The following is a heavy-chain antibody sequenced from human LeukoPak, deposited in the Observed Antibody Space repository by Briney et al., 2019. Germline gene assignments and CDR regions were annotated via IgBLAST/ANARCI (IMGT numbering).Heavy chain of an antibody. J-gene: IGHJ3*02. CDR3: ARQVTYYDILTGYLGAFDI. D-gene: IGHD3-9*01. CDR1: GGSISSGSYY. Sequence: SETLSLTCTVSGGSISSGSYYWSWIRQPAGKGLEWIGRIDTSGSTNDNPSLKSQVTISVDTSKNQFSLKLSSVTAADTAVYYCARQVTYYDILTGYLGAFDIWGQGTMVTVSS. CDR2: IDTSGST. V-gene: IGHV4-61*02.